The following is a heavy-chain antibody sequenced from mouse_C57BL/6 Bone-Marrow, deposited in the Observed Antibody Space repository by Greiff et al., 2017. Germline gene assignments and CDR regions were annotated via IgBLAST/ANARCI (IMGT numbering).Heavy chain of an antibody. D-gene: IGHD1-1*01. Sequence: QVQLQQSGPGLVQPSQSLSITCTVSGFSLTSYGVHWVRQSQGKGLEWLGVIWRCGSTYYNAAFISRLSISKDTSKSKVFLKMNRLQANDTAIYYCARKGDYGSSYAWFAYWGQGTLVTVSA. V-gene: IGHV2-2*02. CDR2: IWRCGST. CDR3: ARKGDYGSSYAWFAY. CDR1: GFSLTSYG. J-gene: IGHJ3*01.